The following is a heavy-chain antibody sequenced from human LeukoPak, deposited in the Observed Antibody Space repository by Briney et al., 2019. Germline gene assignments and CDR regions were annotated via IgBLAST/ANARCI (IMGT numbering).Heavy chain of an antibody. V-gene: IGHV2-5*01. Sequence: SGPTLVKPTQTLTLTCTFSGFSLSTSGVGVGWIRQPQGKALACLAPIYWNDDKRYSPILKSRLTITKDTSKNHVVLTMTNMDPVDTARYYCAHTVDELVYFYYYMDVWGKGTTVTVSS. CDR1: GFSLSTSGVG. D-gene: IGHD6-6*01. CDR2: IYWNDDK. J-gene: IGHJ6*03. CDR3: AHTVDELVYFYYYMDV.